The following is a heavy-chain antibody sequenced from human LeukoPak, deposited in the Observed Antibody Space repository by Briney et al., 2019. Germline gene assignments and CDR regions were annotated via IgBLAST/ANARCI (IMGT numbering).Heavy chain of an antibody. Sequence: GGSLRLSCAASGFTFSSYWMSWVRQAPGKGLEWVANIKQDGSEKYYVDSVKGRFTISRDNAKNSLYLQMNSLRAEDTAVYYCARGVAAAGTRFPPWYFDLWGRGTLVTVSS. CDR1: GFTFSSYW. J-gene: IGHJ2*01. CDR3: ARGVAAAGTRFPPWYFDL. CDR2: IKQDGSEK. V-gene: IGHV3-7*01. D-gene: IGHD6-13*01.